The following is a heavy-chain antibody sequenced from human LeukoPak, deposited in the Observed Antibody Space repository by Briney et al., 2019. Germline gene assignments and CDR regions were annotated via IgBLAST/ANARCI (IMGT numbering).Heavy chain of an antibody. Sequence: GGSLRLSCAASGFTFSTYWMIWVRQAPGKGLEWVATINQDGSEKYYVDSVKGRSTISRDNAKNSLYLQMNGLRAEDTAVYYCSRSASGWYEYWGQGTLVTVSS. CDR2: INQDGSEK. V-gene: IGHV3-7*01. CDR1: GFTFSTYW. CDR3: SRSASGWYEY. D-gene: IGHD6-19*01. J-gene: IGHJ4*02.